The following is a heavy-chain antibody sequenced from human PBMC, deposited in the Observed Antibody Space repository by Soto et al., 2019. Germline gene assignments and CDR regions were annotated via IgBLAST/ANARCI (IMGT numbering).Heavy chain of an antibody. Sequence: EVHLLESGGDLVLPGGSLRLSCAASGFAFNDFAMNWVCQAPGKGPEWLSTISGSGDKTFHSDSVKGRFNISRDNSNNKMFLQMNSLRAEDTAIYYCAKGASHAPFEKWGRGTLVTVSS. CDR2: ISGSGDKT. J-gene: IGHJ4*02. CDR3: AKGASHAPFEK. CDR1: GFAFNDFA. V-gene: IGHV3-23*01.